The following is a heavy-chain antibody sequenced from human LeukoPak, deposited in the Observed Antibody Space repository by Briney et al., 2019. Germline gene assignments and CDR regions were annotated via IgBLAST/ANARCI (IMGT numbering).Heavy chain of an antibody. CDR3: ARHVVGTTHPYWFDP. CDR2: IYYSGST. J-gene: IGHJ5*02. CDR1: GGSISTSGYY. Sequence: SETLSLTCTVSGGSISTSGYYWGWIRQPPGEGLEWIGSIYYSGSTYFNPSLKSRVTISVDMSKNQFSLKLSSVTAADSGVYYCARHVVGTTHPYWFDPWGQGTLVTVSS. V-gene: IGHV4-39*01. D-gene: IGHD1-26*01.